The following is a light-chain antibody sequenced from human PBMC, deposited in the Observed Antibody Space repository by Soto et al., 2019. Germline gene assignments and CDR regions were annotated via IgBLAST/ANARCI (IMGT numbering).Light chain of an antibody. CDR2: NNN. CDR1: SSNIGAGYD. Sequence: QSVLTQPPSVSGAPGQSVTISSTGSSSNIGAGYDVHWYQRLPGTAPKVLIYNNNNRPSGVPDRFSGSKSGTSASLAITGLQADDEADYYCQSYDSSLSGSYVFGTGTKLTVL. V-gene: IGLV1-40*01. J-gene: IGLJ1*01. CDR3: QSYDSSLSGSYV.